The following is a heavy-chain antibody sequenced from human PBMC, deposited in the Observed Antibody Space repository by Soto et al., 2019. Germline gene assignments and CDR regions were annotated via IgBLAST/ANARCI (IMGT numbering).Heavy chain of an antibody. V-gene: IGHV3-53*01. D-gene: IGHD6-25*01. Sequence: GGSLRLSCAVSGFSVSNTYMSWVRQAPGKGLEWISVIYRGRATYYADSVKGRFTISRDDSRNTVYLPMNSLPTEDTAVYFCARDRSASSRADSFETWGQGTMVTVSS. J-gene: IGHJ3*02. CDR1: GFSVSNTY. CDR3: ARDRSASSRADSFET. CDR2: IYRGRAT.